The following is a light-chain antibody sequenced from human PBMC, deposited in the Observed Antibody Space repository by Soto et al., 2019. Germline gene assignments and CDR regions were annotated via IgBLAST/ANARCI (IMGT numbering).Light chain of an antibody. CDR3: CSYAGSSSPVV. CDR1: SSDVGTYNL. J-gene: IGLJ2*01. CDR2: EVS. V-gene: IGLV2-23*02. Sequence: QSVLTQPASVSGSPGQSITISCTGTSSDVGTYNLVSWYQQHPGKAPKLIIYEVSKWPSGVSNRFSGSKSGNTASLTVSGLQAEDEADYYCCSYAGSSSPVVFGGGTKLTVL.